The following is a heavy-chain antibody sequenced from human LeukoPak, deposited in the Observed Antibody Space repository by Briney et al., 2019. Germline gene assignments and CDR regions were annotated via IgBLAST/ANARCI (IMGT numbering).Heavy chain of an antibody. D-gene: IGHD3-22*01. CDR3: ARWDSSCCLDY. J-gene: IGHJ4*02. CDR1: GLTFSDYY. V-gene: IGHV3-11*01. Sequence: KPGGSLRLSCAASGLTFSDYYMSWIRQAPGKGLEWVSYISSSGTTIYYADSVKGRFTISRDNAKNSLYLQMNSLRAEDTAVYFCARWDSSCCLDYWGQGTLVTVSS. CDR2: ISSSGTTI.